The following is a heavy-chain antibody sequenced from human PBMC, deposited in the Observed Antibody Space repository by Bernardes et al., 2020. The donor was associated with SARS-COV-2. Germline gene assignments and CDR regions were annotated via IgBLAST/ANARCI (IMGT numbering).Heavy chain of an antibody. CDR1: GNKLSDLS. V-gene: IGHV1-24*01. Sequence: ASVKVSCKVSGNKLSDLSMHWVRQAPGKGLEWMGGFDPEDGETIYAQKFQGRVTLTEDTSSNTASMELSTLRSDDTAIYFCATVRPHTFPMAVTDAFDMWGQGTLVTVSS. CDR2: FDPEDGET. D-gene: IGHD6-19*01. CDR3: ATVRPHTFPMAVTDAFDM. J-gene: IGHJ3*02.